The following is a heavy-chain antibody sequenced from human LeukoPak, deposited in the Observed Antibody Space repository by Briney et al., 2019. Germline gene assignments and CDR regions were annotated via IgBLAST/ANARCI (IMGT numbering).Heavy chain of an antibody. V-gene: IGHV4-59*12. J-gene: IGHJ4*02. CDR3: ARGDNSIASFDY. D-gene: IGHD4-23*01. CDR1: GGSTSGYR. Sequence: PSETLSLTCTASGGSTSGYRWTWIRQPPGKGLEWIGYIYNSGSTTYNPSLKSRVTMSVDTSKNQFSLNLNSVTAADTAVYYCARGDNSIASFDYWGQGTLVTVSS. CDR2: IYNSGST.